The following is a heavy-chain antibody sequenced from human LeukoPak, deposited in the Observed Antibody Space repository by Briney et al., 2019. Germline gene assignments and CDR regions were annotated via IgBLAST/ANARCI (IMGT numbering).Heavy chain of an antibody. CDR3: ARDPYSGNYGNDYYYYTDV. V-gene: IGHV3-21*06. J-gene: IGHJ6*03. CDR1: GFTFSTYN. CDR2: ITSSSSYI. Sequence: GGSLRLSCAASGFTFSTYNMNWVRHAPGKGLEWISSITSSSSYIYYADSVKGRFTISRDNAKNSLYLQMNSLSPDDTAVYFCARDPYSGNYGNDYYYYTDVWGKGTTVTVSS. D-gene: IGHD1-26*01.